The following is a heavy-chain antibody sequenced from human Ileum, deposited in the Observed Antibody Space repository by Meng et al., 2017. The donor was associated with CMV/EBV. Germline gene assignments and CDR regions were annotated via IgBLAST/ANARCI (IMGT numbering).Heavy chain of an antibody. V-gene: IGHV3-74*03. Sequence: LRLSCAASGFTFSRSWMQWVRQAPGKGLVWVSHITSDGSTTTYADSVKGRFTISRDNAKNTLYLQMHSLRADDTAVYYCVRDNYGVDYWGQGTLVTVSS. J-gene: IGHJ4*02. D-gene: IGHD4-17*01. CDR3: VRDNYGVDY. CDR2: ITSDGSTT. CDR1: GFTFSRSW.